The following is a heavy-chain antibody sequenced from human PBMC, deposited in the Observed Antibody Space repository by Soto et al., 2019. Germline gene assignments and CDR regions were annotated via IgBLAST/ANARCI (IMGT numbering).Heavy chain of an antibody. CDR3: ARHRGYYYDSSGYYPDY. CDR2: IYWDDEK. V-gene: IGHV2-5*02. D-gene: IGHD3-22*01. J-gene: IGHJ4*02. Sequence: QITLKESGPTLVKPTQTLTLTCTFSGFSLSTSGVGVGWIRQPPGKALEWLALIYWDDEKRYSPSLKDRLTITKDTSKNQVVLTMTNMDPVDTATYYCARHRGYYYDSSGYYPDYWGQGTLVTVSS. CDR1: GFSLSTSGVG.